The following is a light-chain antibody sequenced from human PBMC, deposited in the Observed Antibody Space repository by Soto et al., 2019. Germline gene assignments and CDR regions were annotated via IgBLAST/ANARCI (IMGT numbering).Light chain of an antibody. CDR1: SSDVGGYNY. CDR2: EVT. CDR3: SSYTNSDTWV. V-gene: IGLV2-14*01. J-gene: IGLJ3*02. Sequence: QAVVTQPASVSGSPGQSITISCTGTSSDVGGYNYVSWYQQHPGQVPKLTIYEVTNRPSGVSSRFSGSKSGNTASLTISGLQAEDEADYYCSSYTNSDTWVFGGGTKVTVL.